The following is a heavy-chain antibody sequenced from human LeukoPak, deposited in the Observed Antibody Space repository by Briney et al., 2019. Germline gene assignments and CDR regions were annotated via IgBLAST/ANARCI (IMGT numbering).Heavy chain of an antibody. CDR3: ARDKASGWSQLPVDYYYGMDV. Sequence: PGGSLRLSCAASGFTFSSYAMHWVRQAPGKGPEWVAVISYDGSNKYYADSVKGRFTISRDNSKNTLYLQMNSLRAEDTAVYYCARDKASGWSQLPVDYYYGMDVWGQGTTVTVSS. CDR1: GFTFSSYA. V-gene: IGHV3-30-3*01. D-gene: IGHD6-19*01. CDR2: ISYDGSNK. J-gene: IGHJ6*02.